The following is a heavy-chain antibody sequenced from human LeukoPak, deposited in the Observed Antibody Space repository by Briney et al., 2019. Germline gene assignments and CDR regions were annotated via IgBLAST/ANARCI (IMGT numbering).Heavy chain of an antibody. D-gene: IGHD5-18*01. Sequence: GQSLRPSCAASGFTVSSNYMSWVRHAPGKGLEWVSVIYSGGTTYYADSVKGRFTISRHNSKNPLYLQMNSLRAEDTAVYYCARDSHGDTAMAFTSWGQGTLVTVSS. CDR1: GFTVSSNY. V-gene: IGHV3-53*04. J-gene: IGHJ4*02. CDR3: ARDSHGDTAMAFTS. CDR2: IYSGGTT.